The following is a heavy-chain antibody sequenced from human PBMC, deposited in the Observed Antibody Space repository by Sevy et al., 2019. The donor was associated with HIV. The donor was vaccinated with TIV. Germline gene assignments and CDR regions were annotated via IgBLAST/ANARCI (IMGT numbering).Heavy chain of an antibody. CDR1: GFTLNSYW. CDR2: IKQDGSVK. V-gene: IGHV3-7*01. CDR3: VRGIAADGSF. J-gene: IGHJ4*02. D-gene: IGHD6-13*01. Sequence: GGSLRLSCVASGFTLNSYWMSWVRQAPGKGLEWVANIKQDGSVKYYVNSMKGRFTISGDNARNLLYLQMNSLRVEATALYYCVRGIAADGSFWGQGTLVTVSS.